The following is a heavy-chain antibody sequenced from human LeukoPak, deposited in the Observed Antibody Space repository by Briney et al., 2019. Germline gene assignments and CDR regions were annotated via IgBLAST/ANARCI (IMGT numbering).Heavy chain of an antibody. CDR3: ARFYDYGDSGWFDP. Sequence: GASVKVSCKASGGTFSSYAISWVRQAPGQGLEWMGGIIPIFGTANYAQKFQGRVTITADESTSTAYMELSSLRSEDTAVYYCARFYDYGDSGWFDPWGQGTLVTVSS. CDR1: GGTFSSYA. D-gene: IGHD4-17*01. CDR2: IIPIFGTA. J-gene: IGHJ5*02. V-gene: IGHV1-69*13.